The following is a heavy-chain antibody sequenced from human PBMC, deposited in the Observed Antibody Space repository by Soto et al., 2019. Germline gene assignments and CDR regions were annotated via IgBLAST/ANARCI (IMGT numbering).Heavy chain of an antibody. D-gene: IGHD3-10*01. J-gene: IGHJ4*02. Sequence: VGSLRLSCAASGCTLSNSAMSWVRQPPGKWLEWVSGISDSGGRINYADSVKGRFTISRDNSKNTVHLQMSRLRAEDTAVYYCVKARQPCSSYNCYTAEYWGQGTLVSVSS. V-gene: IGHV3-23*01. CDR3: VKARQPCSSYNCYTAEY. CDR2: ISDSGGRI. CDR1: GCTLSNSA.